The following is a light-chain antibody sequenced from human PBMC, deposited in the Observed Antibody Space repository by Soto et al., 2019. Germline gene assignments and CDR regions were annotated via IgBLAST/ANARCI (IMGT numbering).Light chain of an antibody. Sequence: DIQMTQSPSSLSVSVGDRVTITCRASQCIGGFLNWYQQKLGKAPKLLIYAASSLQSGVPSRFSGSGSGTDFTLTISSLQPEDFATYYCQQSYSTPLTFGGGTKVDIK. V-gene: IGKV1-39*01. CDR1: QCIGGF. CDR2: AAS. J-gene: IGKJ4*01. CDR3: QQSYSTPLT.